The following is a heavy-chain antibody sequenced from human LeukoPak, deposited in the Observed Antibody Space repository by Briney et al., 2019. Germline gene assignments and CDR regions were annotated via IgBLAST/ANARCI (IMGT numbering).Heavy chain of an antibody. CDR3: ARSVAGPYALDY. CDR1: GFTFSSYS. D-gene: IGHD6-19*01. CDR2: ISSSSSYI. Sequence: GGSLRLSCAASGFTFSSYSMNWFRQAPGKGLEWVSSISSSSSYIYYADSVKGRFTISRDNAKNSLYLQMNSLRAEDTAVYYCARSVAGPYALDYWGQGTLVTVSS. J-gene: IGHJ4*02. V-gene: IGHV3-21*01.